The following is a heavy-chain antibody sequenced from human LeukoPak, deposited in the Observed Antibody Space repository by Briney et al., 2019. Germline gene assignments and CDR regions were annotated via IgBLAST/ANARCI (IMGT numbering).Heavy chain of an antibody. D-gene: IGHD5-12*01. CDR1: SYSISSGYY. CDR2: IYHSGST. J-gene: IGHJ5*02. V-gene: IGHV4-38-2*01. Sequence: SETLSLTCAVSSYSISSGYYWGWIRQPPGKGLEWIGSIYHSGSTYYNPSLKSRVTISVDTSKNQFSLKLSSVTAADTAVYYCARLDSGYDYDWFDPWGQGTLVTVSS. CDR3: ARLDSGYDYDWFDP.